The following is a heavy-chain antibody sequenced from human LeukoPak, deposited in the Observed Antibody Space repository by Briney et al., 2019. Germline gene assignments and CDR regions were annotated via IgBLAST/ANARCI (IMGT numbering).Heavy chain of an antibody. Sequence: ASVKVSCKASGYTFTSYGISWVRQASGQGLEWMGWISANNGNTNYAQKFQSRLTMTTDTSTSIAYMELRSLRSDDTAVYYCARVAPGSGTYYRWFDPWGQGTLVTVSS. D-gene: IGHD3-10*01. CDR2: ISANNGNT. J-gene: IGHJ5*02. V-gene: IGHV1-18*01. CDR1: GYTFTSYG. CDR3: ARVAPGSGTYYRWFDP.